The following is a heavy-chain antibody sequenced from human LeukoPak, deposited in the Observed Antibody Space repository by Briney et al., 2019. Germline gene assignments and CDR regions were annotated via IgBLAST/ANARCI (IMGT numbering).Heavy chain of an antibody. Sequence: GESLKISCKGSGYSFNTYWIGWVRQMPGKGLEWMGIIYAGDSDTRYSPSFQGQVTMSVDKSINTAYLQWSSLKASDTAMYYCARHRYFQLWGQGTLVTVSS. V-gene: IGHV5-51*01. J-gene: IGHJ1*01. CDR1: GYSFNTYW. CDR2: IYAGDSDT. CDR3: ARHRYFQL.